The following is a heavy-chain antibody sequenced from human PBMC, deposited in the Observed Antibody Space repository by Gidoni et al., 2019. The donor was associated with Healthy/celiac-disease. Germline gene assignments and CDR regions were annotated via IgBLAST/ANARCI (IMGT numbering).Heavy chain of an antibody. V-gene: IGHV4-34*01. CDR1: GGSFSGYY. J-gene: IGHJ6*02. Sequence: QVQLQQWGAGLLKPSETLSLTCAVYGGSFSGYYWSWNRQPPGKGLEWIGEINHSGSTNYNPSLKSRVTISVDTSKNQFSLKLSSVTAADTAVYYCARGAFWSGYYSVRYYYYGMDVWGQGTTVTVSS. CDR2: INHSGST. D-gene: IGHD3-3*01. CDR3: ARGAFWSGYYSVRYYYYGMDV.